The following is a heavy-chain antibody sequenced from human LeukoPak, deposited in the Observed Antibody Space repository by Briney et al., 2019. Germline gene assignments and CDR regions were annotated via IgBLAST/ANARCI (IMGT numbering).Heavy chain of an antibody. V-gene: IGHV1-69*13. J-gene: IGHJ4*02. CDR2: IIPLFGSP. CDR1: GGTFRSYS. Sequence: ASVKVSGKASGGTFRSYSISWVRQAPGQGLEWLGGIIPLFGSPNYAQSVQGRVTITADESSTTAYMELSSLRSEDTAVYYCALSRTSGTYYTSSCDYWGQGTLVTVSS. D-gene: IGHD3-10*01. CDR3: ALSRTSGTYYTSSCDY.